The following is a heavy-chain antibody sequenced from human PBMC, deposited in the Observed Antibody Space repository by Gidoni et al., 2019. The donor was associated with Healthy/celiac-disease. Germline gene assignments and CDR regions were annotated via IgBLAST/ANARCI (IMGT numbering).Heavy chain of an antibody. Sequence: VQLVESGGGGGKPGGSLRRSWAASGFTFSSYGMHWVRQAPGKGLEWVAVISYDGSNKYYADSVKGRFTISRDNSKNTLYLQMNSLRAEDTAVYYCARDQGDAFDYWGQGTLVTVSS. CDR3: ARDQGDAFDY. V-gene: IGHV3-30*19. D-gene: IGHD3-16*01. CDR1: GFTFSSYG. J-gene: IGHJ4*02. CDR2: ISYDGSNK.